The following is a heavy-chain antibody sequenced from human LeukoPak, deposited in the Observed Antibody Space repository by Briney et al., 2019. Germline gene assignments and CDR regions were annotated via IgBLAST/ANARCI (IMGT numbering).Heavy chain of an antibody. Sequence: PGGSLRLSCAASGFTFSSYWMSWVHQAPGKGLEWVANIKQDGSEKYYVDSVKGRFTISRDNAKNSLYLQMNSLRAEDTAVYYCARDLQWGPDYFDYWGQGTLVTVSS. CDR3: ARDLQWGPDYFDY. J-gene: IGHJ4*02. CDR1: GFTFSSYW. V-gene: IGHV3-7*01. D-gene: IGHD4-11*01. CDR2: IKQDGSEK.